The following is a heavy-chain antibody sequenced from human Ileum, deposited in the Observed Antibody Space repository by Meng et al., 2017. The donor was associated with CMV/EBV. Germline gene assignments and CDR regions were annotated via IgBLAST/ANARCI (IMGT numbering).Heavy chain of an antibody. CDR1: SSNW. D-gene: IGHD3-3*01. J-gene: IGHJ4*02. Sequence: SSNWWSWVRQPPGKGLEWIGEIYHSGSTNYIPSLKRRVTISVDKSKNQFSLKLSSVTAADTAVYYCARNIAHYDFWSGYTGGYFDYWGQGTLVTVSS. CDR2: IYHSGST. CDR3: ARNIAHYDFWSGYTGGYFDY. V-gene: IGHV4-4*02.